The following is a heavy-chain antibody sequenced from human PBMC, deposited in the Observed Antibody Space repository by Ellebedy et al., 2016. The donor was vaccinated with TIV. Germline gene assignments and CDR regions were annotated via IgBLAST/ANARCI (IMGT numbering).Heavy chain of an antibody. CDR2: IYYSGST. Sequence: MPSETLSLTCAVYGGSFSGNYWSWIRQPPGKGLEWIGIIYYSGSTYYNPSLKSRVTISVDTSKNQFSLKLSSVTAADPAVYYCARQGYRGYSYGATYTPFDYWGQGTLVTVSS. CDR1: GGSFSGNY. V-gene: IGHV4-34*01. CDR3: ARQGYRGYSYGATYTPFDY. D-gene: IGHD5-18*01. J-gene: IGHJ4*02.